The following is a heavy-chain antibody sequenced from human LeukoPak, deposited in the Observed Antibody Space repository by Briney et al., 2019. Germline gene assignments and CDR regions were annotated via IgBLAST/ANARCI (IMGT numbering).Heavy chain of an antibody. CDR1: GFTFSSYS. D-gene: IGHD6-19*01. Sequence: PGGSLRLSCAASGFTFSSYSMNWVRQAPGKGLEWVSSISSSSSYIYYADSVKGRFTISRDNAKNSLYLQMNSLRAEDTAVYYCARDSTLSSGWYGGAFDIWGQGTMVTVSS. CDR3: ARDSTLSSGWYGGAFDI. V-gene: IGHV3-21*01. J-gene: IGHJ3*02. CDR2: ISSSSSYI.